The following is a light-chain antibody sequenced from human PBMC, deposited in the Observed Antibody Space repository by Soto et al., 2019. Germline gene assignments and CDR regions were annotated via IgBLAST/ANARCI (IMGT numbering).Light chain of an antibody. J-gene: IGKJ3*01. Sequence: DIVMTQSPLSLPVTPGEPASISCRSSQSLLHSNGYNYLDWYLQKPVQSPQLMLYLGSNRASGVPDRFSGSGSGTDFTLKISRVEAEDVGVYYYVQAQQTPITFGRGTIVDIK. CDR1: QSLLHSNGYNY. CDR3: VQAQQTPIT. CDR2: LGS. V-gene: IGKV2-28*01.